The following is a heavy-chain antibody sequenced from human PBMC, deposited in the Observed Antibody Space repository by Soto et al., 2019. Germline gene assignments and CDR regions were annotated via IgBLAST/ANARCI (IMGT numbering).Heavy chain of an antibody. Sequence: PSQTLSLTCVISGDSVSSNSAGWNWIRQSPSRGLEWLGRTCYKSKWNNDYALSVKSRITINPDTSKNQFSLHLYAVTPEDTAVYYCTGITCFRGMDGWGQGTPVTVSS. J-gene: IGHJ6*02. CDR2: TCYKSKWNN. D-gene: IGHD3-10*01. V-gene: IGHV6-1*01. CDR1: GDSVSSNSAG. CDR3: TGITCFRGMDG.